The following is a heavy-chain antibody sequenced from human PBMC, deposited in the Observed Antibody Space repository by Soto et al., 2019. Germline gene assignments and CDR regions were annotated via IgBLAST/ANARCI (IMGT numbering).Heavy chain of an antibody. Sequence: QVHLVESGGGVVQPGRSLRLSCAASGFTFSTYTMQWVRQAPGKGLEWVSDISYNGKYEYYPDSVKSRFTISRDNSKSTLYLQMHSLTPEDTAVYYCATTPGGAAYWGPGTLVTVSS. CDR3: ATTPGGAAY. J-gene: IGHJ4*02. D-gene: IGHD2-15*01. CDR1: GFTFSTYT. CDR2: ISYNGKYE. V-gene: IGHV3-30*04.